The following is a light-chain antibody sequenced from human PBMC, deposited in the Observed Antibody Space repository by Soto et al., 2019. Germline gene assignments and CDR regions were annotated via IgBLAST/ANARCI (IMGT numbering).Light chain of an antibody. CDR3: CSYAGRRRM. CDR2: EVY. V-gene: IGLV2-23*02. J-gene: IGLJ3*02. Sequence: QSALTQPASVSGSPGQSITFSCTGSSDDIGSFNLVSWYQQYPGKAPKLILYEVYKRPLGVSDRFSGSKSGSTASLTISGLQADYEDYYPCCSYAGRRRMFGGGTKLTVL. CDR1: SDDIGSFNL.